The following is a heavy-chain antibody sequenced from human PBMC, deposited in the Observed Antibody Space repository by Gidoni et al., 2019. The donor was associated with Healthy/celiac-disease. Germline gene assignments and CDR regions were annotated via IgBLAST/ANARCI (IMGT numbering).Heavy chain of an antibody. CDR2: IYYSGST. D-gene: IGHD5-12*01. J-gene: IGHJ5*02. Sequence: QLQLQESGPGLVKPSATLSLTCTVSGGSISSSSYYWGWIRQPPGKGLEWLGSIYYSGSTYYNPSLKSRVTISVDTSKNQFSLKLSSVTAADTAVYYCARQVDIVATVYNWFDPWGQGTLVTVSS. V-gene: IGHV4-39*01. CDR3: ARQVDIVATVYNWFDP. CDR1: GGSISSSSYY.